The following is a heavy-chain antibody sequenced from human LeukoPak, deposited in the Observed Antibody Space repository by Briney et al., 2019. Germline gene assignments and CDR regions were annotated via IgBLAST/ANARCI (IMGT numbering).Heavy chain of an antibody. J-gene: IGHJ4*02. CDR1: GFTFSSYA. CDR3: AKAVYDTSGHYYYYFDY. V-gene: IGHV3-23*01. Sequence: GGSLRLSCAASGFTFSSYAMSWVRQAPGKGLEWVSAISGSGGSTYYADSVKGRFTISRDNSKNTLFLQMNSLRAEDTAVYYCAKAVYDTSGHYYYYFDYWGQGTLVTVSS. CDR2: ISGSGGST. D-gene: IGHD3-22*01.